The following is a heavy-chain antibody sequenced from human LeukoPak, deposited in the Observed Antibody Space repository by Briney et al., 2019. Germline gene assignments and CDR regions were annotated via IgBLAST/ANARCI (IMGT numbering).Heavy chain of an antibody. V-gene: IGHV3-20*04. J-gene: IGHJ6*03. Sequence: GGSLRLSCAASGFTFDDYGMSWVRQAPGKGLEWVSGINWNGGSTGYADSVKGRFTISRDNAKNSLYLQMNSLRAEDTALYYCARDHARIAAGLPPEYYYYMDVWGKGTTVTVSS. CDR3: ARDHARIAAGLPPEYYYYMDV. CDR2: INWNGGST. CDR1: GFTFDDYG. D-gene: IGHD6-13*01.